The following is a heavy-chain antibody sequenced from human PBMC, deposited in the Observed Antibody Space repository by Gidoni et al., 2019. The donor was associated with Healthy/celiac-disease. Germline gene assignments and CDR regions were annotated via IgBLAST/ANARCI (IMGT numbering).Heavy chain of an antibody. CDR1: GFTFSSYS. CDR2: ISSSSSTI. V-gene: IGHV3-48*02. CDR3: ARDVEAAADY. Sequence: EVQLVESGGGLVQPGGSLRLSCAASGFTFSSYSMNGVRQAPGKGLEWVSYISSSSSTIYYADSVKGRFTISRDNAKNPLYLQMNSLRDEDTAVYYCARDVEAAADYWGQGTLVTVSS. D-gene: IGHD6-13*01. J-gene: IGHJ4*02.